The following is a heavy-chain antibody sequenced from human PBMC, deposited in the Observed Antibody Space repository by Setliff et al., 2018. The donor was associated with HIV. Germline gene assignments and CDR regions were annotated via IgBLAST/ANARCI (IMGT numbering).Heavy chain of an antibody. D-gene: IGHD3-10*01. V-gene: IGHV4-39*07. CDR1: GGSISGSSYY. J-gene: IGHJ6*02. Sequence: SETLSLTCTVSGGSISGSSYYWGWIRQSPEKGLEWIGSIFHAGSTYYNPSLKSRVTLSVDTSENQYSLKLTSLIAADTAVYYCASPKERYYYGSGTNVREYYGMDVWGQGTTVTVSS. CDR3: ASPKERYYYGSGTNVREYYGMDV. CDR2: IFHAGST.